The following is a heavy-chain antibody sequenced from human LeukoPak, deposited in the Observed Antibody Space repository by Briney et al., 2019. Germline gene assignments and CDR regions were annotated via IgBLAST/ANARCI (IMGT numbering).Heavy chain of an antibody. CDR2: IDNSGST. CDR1: RGSISSYY. V-gene: IGHV4-59*01. D-gene: IGHD3-3*01. Sequence: SETLSLTCTVSRGSISSYYWSWIRQAPEKGLDWIGYIDNSGSTNSNPSLKSRVTMSVDTTKNQFSLKLSSVTAADTAVYYCVRGRRTIFGVVIPHFDNWGQGTLVTVSS. CDR3: VRGRRTIFGVVIPHFDN. J-gene: IGHJ4*02.